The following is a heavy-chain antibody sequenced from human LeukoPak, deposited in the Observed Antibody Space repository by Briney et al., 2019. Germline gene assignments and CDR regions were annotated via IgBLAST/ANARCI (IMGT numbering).Heavy chain of an antibody. J-gene: IGHJ4*02. CDR2: MNPNSGNT. CDR1: GHTFTSYD. CDR3: VAKGY. V-gene: IGHV1-8*01. Sequence: ASVKVSCKASGHTFTSYDINWVRQAAGQGLEWMGWMNPNSGNTGYAQKLQGRVTMTMDTSISTAYMELTSLRSEDTAVYYCVAKGYWGQGTLVTVSS.